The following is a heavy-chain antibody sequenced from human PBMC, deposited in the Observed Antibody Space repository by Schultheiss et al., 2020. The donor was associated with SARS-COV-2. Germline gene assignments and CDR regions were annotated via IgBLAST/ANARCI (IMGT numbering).Heavy chain of an antibody. D-gene: IGHD6-19*01. CDR3: GRSHLSRWLVRD. Sequence: SQTLSLTCTVSGGSISSDSYYWGWIRQPPGKGLEWIGSIFYSGSTYYNPSLKSRVTISVDTSKNQLSLKLTSVTAADTAVYYCGRSHLSRWLVRDWGQGTLVTVSS. J-gene: IGHJ4*02. CDR2: IFYSGST. CDR1: GGSISSDSYY. V-gene: IGHV4-39*01.